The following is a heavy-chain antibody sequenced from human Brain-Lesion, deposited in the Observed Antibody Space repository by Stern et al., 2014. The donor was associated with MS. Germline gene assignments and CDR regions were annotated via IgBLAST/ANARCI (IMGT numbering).Heavy chain of an antibody. V-gene: IGHV3-30*18. J-gene: IGHJ4*02. CDR2: ISYDGGDT. Sequence: AQLVESGGGVVYPGRPLRLSCAASGFTFRTFGMHWVRQAPGKGLEWVAFISYDGGDTYYADSVKGRFTISRDNSKNTLYLQMNSLRVEDTAVYHCAKDRQLWTCFFDYWGQGSLVTVSS. D-gene: IGHD2-21*01. CDR1: GFTFRTFG. CDR3: AKDRQLWTCFFDY.